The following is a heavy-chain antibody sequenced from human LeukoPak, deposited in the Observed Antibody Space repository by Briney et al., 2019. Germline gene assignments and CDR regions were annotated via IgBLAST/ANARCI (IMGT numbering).Heavy chain of an antibody. CDR3: TRRGSGNGGTYAGMDV. CDR1: GGSISSDVHY. J-gene: IGHJ6*02. Sequence: PSETLSLTCTVAGGSISSDVHYWDWIRQAPGKGLEWIGSLLYNGNTWYNPSLESRATISVDTSENQFSLRLTSVNAADTALYFCTRRGSGNGGTYAGMDVWGPGTSVTVSS. D-gene: IGHD1-26*01. CDR2: LLYNGNT. V-gene: IGHV4-39*01.